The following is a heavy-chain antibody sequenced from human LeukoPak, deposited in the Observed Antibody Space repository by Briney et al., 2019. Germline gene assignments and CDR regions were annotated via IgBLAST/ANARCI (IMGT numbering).Heavy chain of an antibody. CDR1: GFTFSSYW. J-gene: IGHJ4*02. V-gene: IGHV3-73*01. CDR3: TSIDY. Sequence: GGSLRLSCAASGFTFSSYWMSWVRQAPGKGLEWVGRIRSKANSYATAYAASVKGRFTISRDDSKNTAYLQMNSLKTEDTAVYYCTSIDYWGQGTLVTVSS. CDR2: IRSKANSYAT.